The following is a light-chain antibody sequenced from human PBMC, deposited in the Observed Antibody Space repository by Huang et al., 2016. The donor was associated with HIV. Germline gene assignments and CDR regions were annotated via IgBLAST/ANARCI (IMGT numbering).Light chain of an antibody. CDR1: QSVSSN. CDR3: QHYNNWPPRYT. V-gene: IGKV3-15*01. CDR2: GAS. Sequence: EIVMTQSLGTLSVSPGERVTLSCRASQSVSSNLAWYQQKPDQAPRLIIYGASTRAPGVPARFSGSGSGTEFTLTISSLQSEDFAVYYCQHYNNWPPRYTFGQGTKLEIK. J-gene: IGKJ2*01.